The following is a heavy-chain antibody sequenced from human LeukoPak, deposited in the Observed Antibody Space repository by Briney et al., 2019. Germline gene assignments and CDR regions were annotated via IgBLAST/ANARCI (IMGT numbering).Heavy chain of an antibody. CDR2: INYSGCT. CDR1: GGSISSSSYY. D-gene: IGHD3-9*01. Sequence: SETLSLTCTVSGGSISSSSYYWGWIRQPPGKGLEWIGSINYSGCTYYNPSLKSRVTISVDTSKNQFSLKLSSVTAADTAVYYCARVKSHVPGSILTGYYALRLSYLFDYWGQGTLVTVSS. V-gene: IGHV4-39*07. J-gene: IGHJ4*02. CDR3: ARVKSHVPGSILTGYYALRLSYLFDY.